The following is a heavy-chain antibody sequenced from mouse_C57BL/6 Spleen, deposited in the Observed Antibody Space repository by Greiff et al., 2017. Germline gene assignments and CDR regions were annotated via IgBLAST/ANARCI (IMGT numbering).Heavy chain of an antibody. CDR1: GYTFTDYY. D-gene: IGHD1-1*01. CDR3: ARREDYYGSSYGAY. V-gene: IGHV1-26*01. J-gene: IGHJ3*01. Sequence: VQLQQSGPELVKPGASVKISCKASGYTFTDYYMNWVKQSHGKSLEWIGDINPNNGGTSYNQKFKGKATLTVDKSSSTAYMELRSLTSEDSAVYYCARREDYYGSSYGAYWGQGTLVTVSA. CDR2: INPNNGGT.